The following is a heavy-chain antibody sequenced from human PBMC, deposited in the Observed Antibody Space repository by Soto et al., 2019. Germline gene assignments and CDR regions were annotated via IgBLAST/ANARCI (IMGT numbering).Heavy chain of an antibody. V-gene: IGHV4-31*03. CDR2: IYYSGST. J-gene: IGHJ4*02. D-gene: IGHD3-22*01. CDR1: GGSISSGGYY. Sequence: PSETLSLTCTVSGGSISSGGYYWSWIRQHPGKGLEWIGYIYYSGSTYYNPSLKSRVTISVDTSKNQFSLKLSSVTAADTAVYYCARGSSGSPLDYWGQGTLVTVSS. CDR3: ARGSSGSPLDY.